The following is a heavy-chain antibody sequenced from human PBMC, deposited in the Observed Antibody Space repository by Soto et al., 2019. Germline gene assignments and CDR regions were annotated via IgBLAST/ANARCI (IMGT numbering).Heavy chain of an antibody. CDR1: GGTFSTYT. CDR3: AGGMCFGGSCYLDV. V-gene: IGHV1-69*04. Sequence: QVQLVQSGAEVKKPGSSVKVSCKASGGTFSTYTLYWVRQAPGQGLEWMGGISPGIDIRDYAQKFQGRVTITPDKSTSTVYMQLSTLISEDTAFYSCAGGMCFGGSCYLDVWGQGTLVTVSS. J-gene: IGHJ4*02. D-gene: IGHD2-15*01. CDR2: ISPGIDIR.